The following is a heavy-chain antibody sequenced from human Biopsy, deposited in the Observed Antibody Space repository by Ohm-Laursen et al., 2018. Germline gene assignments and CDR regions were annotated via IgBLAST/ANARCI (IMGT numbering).Heavy chain of an antibody. V-gene: IGHV1-18*01. CDR2: ISAYNGHT. Sequence: VASVKVSCKAPGGTFSNYGISWVRQAPGQGLEWMGWISAYNGHTKFARKFQDRVTMTTDTSTTTAYMDLRSLRSDDTAVYYCARDPHGEGRDYGSYFDYWGQGTLVTVSS. CDR3: ARDPHGEGRDYGSYFDY. J-gene: IGHJ4*02. CDR1: GGTFSNYG. D-gene: IGHD4-17*01.